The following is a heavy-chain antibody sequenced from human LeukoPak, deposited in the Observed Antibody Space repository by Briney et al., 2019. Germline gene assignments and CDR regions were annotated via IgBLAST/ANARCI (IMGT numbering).Heavy chain of an antibody. J-gene: IGHJ4*02. Sequence: PGRSLRLSCAASGFTFSSYAMHWIRQAPGKGLEWVAVISYDGSNKYYADSVKGRFTISRDNSKNTLYLQMNSLRAEDTAVYYCAGDVLLWFGDSPPQAFDYWGKGTLVTAS. CDR2: ISYDGSNK. CDR3: AGDVLLWFGDSPPQAFDY. CDR1: GFTFSSYA. D-gene: IGHD3-10*01. V-gene: IGHV3-30-3*01.